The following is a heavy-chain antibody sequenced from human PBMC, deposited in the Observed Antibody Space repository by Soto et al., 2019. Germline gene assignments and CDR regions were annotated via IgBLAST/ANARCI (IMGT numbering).Heavy chain of an antibody. V-gene: IGHV3-30-3*01. CDR1: GFTFSIYA. J-gene: IGHJ5*02. CDR2: ISYDGSNK. Sequence: GGSLRLSCAASGFTFSIYAMHWVRQAPGKGLEWVAVISYDGSNKYYADSVKGRFTISRDNSKNTVYLQMNSLRVEDSAVYYCAREYSDGWLDPWGQGTLVTVSS. D-gene: IGHD2-21*01. CDR3: AREYSDGWLDP.